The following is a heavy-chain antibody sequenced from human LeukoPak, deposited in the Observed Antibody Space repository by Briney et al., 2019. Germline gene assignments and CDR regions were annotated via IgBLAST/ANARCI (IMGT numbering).Heavy chain of an antibody. J-gene: IGHJ4*02. Sequence: PGGSLRLSCADSGFTFDDYGMSWVRQAPGKGLEWISGISWNGGSTDYADSVKGRFTISRDNAKNSLYLQMNSLRVEDTALYYCARSPPEGDYWGQGTLVIVSS. V-gene: IGHV3-20*04. CDR1: GFTFDDYG. CDR3: ARSPPEGDY. CDR2: ISWNGGST.